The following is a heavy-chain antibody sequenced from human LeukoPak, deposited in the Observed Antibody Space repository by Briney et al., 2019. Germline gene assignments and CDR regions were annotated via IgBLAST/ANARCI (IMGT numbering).Heavy chain of an antibody. Sequence: GGSLRLSCAASGFTFSSYGMHWVRQAPGKGLEWVAFIRYDGSNKYYADSVKGRFTISRDNSKNTLYLQMNSLRAEDTAVYYCAKEEASSRAFDIWGQGTMVTVSS. V-gene: IGHV3-30*02. J-gene: IGHJ3*02. CDR1: GFTFSSYG. CDR2: IRYDGSNK. CDR3: AKEEASSRAFDI. D-gene: IGHD6-6*01.